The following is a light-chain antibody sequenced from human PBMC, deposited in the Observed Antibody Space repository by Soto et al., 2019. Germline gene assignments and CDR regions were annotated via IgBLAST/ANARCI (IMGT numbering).Light chain of an antibody. V-gene: IGKV4-1*01. CDR3: QQSYSTPQT. Sequence: DIVMTQSPDSLAVSLGERATINCKSSQSVLYSSNNKNHLAWYQQKPGQPPKLLIYWASTRESGVPDRFSGSGSGTDFTLTISSLQPEDFATYYCQQSYSTPQTFGQGTKVDI. J-gene: IGKJ1*01. CDR2: WAS. CDR1: QSVLYSSNNKNH.